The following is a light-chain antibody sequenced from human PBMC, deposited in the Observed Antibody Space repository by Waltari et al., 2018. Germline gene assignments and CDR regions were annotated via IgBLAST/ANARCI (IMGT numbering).Light chain of an antibody. V-gene: IGKV1-33*01. Sequence: DIQMTQSPSSLSASVGDIVTIPCQANQDIYNSLNWYQQKPGKAPNLLIYGASNLEPGVPSRFSGSGSGTHFTFTISSLQPDDFATYYCQQYDTPLSFGGGTKVAIK. CDR3: QQYDTPLS. CDR1: QDIYNS. CDR2: GAS. J-gene: IGKJ4*01.